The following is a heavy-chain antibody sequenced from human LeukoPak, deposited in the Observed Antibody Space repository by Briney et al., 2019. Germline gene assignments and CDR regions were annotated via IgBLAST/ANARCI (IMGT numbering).Heavy chain of an antibody. Sequence: ASVKVSCKASGGTFSSYAISWVRQAPGQGLEWMGWINTNTGNPTYAQGFTGRFVFSLDTSVSTAYLQISSLKAEDTAVYYCAREQGYYDILTGYQPHAFDIWGQGTMVTVSS. V-gene: IGHV7-4-1*02. CDR2: INTNTGNP. J-gene: IGHJ3*02. CDR3: AREQGYYDILTGYQPHAFDI. D-gene: IGHD3-9*01. CDR1: GGTFSSYA.